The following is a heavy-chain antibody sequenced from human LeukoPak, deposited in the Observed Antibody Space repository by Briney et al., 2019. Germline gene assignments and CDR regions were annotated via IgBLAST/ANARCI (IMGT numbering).Heavy chain of an antibody. V-gene: IGHV3-48*02. J-gene: IGHJ3*01. CDR1: GFTFSNSI. CDR2: ISGGSSTI. CDR3: ARGFGKD. D-gene: IGHD3-10*01. Sequence: GGSLRLSCAASGFTFSNSIMSWARRAPGKGLEWVSYISGGSSTIYYADSVKGRFTISRDNAKNSLYLQMNSLRDEDTAVYYCARGFGKDWGQGTMVTVSS.